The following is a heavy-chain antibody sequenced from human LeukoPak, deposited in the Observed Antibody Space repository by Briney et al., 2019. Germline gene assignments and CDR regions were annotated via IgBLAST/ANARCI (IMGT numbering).Heavy chain of an antibody. CDR3: ARGWLTPQTDYGSGIVAFDI. CDR2: IYFSGST. CDR1: GGSISSSSYY. J-gene: IGHJ3*02. V-gene: IGHV4-39*07. D-gene: IGHD3-10*01. Sequence: SETLSLTCTVSGGSISSSSYYWGWIRQPPGKGLEWIGSIYFSGSTYYNPSLKSRVTISVDTSKNQFSLKLSSVTAADTAVYYCARGWLTPQTDYGSGIVAFDIWGQGTMVTVSS.